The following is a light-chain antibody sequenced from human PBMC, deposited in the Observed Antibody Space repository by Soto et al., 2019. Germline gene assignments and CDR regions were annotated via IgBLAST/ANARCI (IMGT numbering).Light chain of an antibody. CDR3: QVWDSSGVV. CDR2: RDS. J-gene: IGLJ2*01. CDR1: NIGSKN. Sequence: SYELTQPLSVSVALGQTARITCGGNNIGSKNVHWYQQKPGQAPVLVIYRDSNRPSGIPERFSGSNSGNTATLTISRAQAGDEADYSCQVWDSSGVVFGGGTKVTVL. V-gene: IGLV3-9*01.